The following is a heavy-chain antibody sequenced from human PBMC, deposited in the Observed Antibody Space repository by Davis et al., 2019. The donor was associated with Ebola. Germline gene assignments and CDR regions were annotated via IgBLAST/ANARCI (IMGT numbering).Heavy chain of an antibody. Sequence: PSETLSLTCTVSGGSISSGDYYWSWIRQPPGKGLEWIGYIYYSGSTYYNPSLKSRVTISVDTSKNQFSLKLSSVTAADTAVYYCARGGARITMIGGDIWGQGTMVTVSS. D-gene: IGHD3-10*01. CDR1: GGSISSGDYY. J-gene: IGHJ3*02. CDR3: ARGGARITMIGGDI. V-gene: IGHV4-30-4*01. CDR2: IYYSGST.